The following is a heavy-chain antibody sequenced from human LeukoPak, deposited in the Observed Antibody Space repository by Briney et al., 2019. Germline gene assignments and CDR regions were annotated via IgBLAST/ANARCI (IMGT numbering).Heavy chain of an antibody. CDR1: GFTFSNYA. V-gene: IGHV3-23*01. CDR2: IPNSGGGS. CDR3: AKKGAVTATGYFDY. D-gene: IGHD2-21*02. Sequence: PGGSLRLSCAASGFTFSNYAMSWVRQAPGKGLESVSGIPNSGGGSFYADSVKGRFTISRDNSKNTLYLQMNNLRAEDTAIYYCAKKGAVTATGYFDYWGQGTLVTVFS. J-gene: IGHJ4*02.